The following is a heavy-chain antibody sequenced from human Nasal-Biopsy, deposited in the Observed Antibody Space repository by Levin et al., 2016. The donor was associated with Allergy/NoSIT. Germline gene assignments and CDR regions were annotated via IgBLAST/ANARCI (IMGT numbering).Heavy chain of an antibody. D-gene: IGHD6-19*01. CDR1: GFTFSTYT. J-gene: IGHJ4*02. CDR3: AREGSHSFDF. CDR2: ISYHGSNI. Sequence: GGSLRLSCAASGFTFSTYTIYWVRQAPGKGLEWVASISYHGSNIHYADSVKGRFTISRENAKNSLYLQMNSLRAGDTAVYYCAREGSHSFDFWGQGTLVTVSS. V-gene: IGHV3-30*14.